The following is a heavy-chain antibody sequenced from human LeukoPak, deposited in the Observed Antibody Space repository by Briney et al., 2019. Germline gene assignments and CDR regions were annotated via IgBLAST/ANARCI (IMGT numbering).Heavy chain of an antibody. CDR2: INHSGST. CDR1: GGSFSGYY. D-gene: IGHD1-26*01. CDR3: ARGYSGSYYYYGMDV. V-gene: IGHV4-34*01. Sequence: SETLSLTCAVYGGSFSGYYWSWIRQPPGKGLEWIGEINHSGSTNYNPSLKSRVTISVDTSKNRFSLKLSSVTAADTAVYYCARGYSGSYYYYGMDVWGQGTTVTVSS. J-gene: IGHJ6*02.